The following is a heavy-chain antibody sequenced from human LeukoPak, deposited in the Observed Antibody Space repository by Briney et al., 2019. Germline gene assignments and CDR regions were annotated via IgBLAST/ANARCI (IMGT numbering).Heavy chain of an antibody. CDR3: ARDLRYFDG. D-gene: IGHD3-9*01. CDR2: IKQDGSEK. V-gene: IGHV3-7*04. Sequence: GGSLRLSCAASGFTFRSYWMSWLRQAPGKGLEWVANIKQDGSEKYYVDSVKGRFTISRDNAKNSLYLQMNSLRAEDTAVYYCARDLRYFDGWGQGTLDTVSS. CDR1: GFTFRSYW. J-gene: IGHJ4*02.